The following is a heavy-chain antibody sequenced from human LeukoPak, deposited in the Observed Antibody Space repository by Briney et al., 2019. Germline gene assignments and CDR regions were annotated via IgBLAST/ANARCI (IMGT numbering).Heavy chain of an antibody. J-gene: IGHJ1*01. V-gene: IGHV3-23*01. Sequence: TGGSLRLSCAASGFMFSNYAMSWVRQAPGKGLEWVSTISGSGGNTYYADSVKGRFITSRDNSKNTLYLQMNSLRVEDTAVYYCARDLDDYNDFPPIFQYWGQGTQVIVSS. CDR1: GFMFSNYA. CDR2: ISGSGGNT. CDR3: ARDLDDYNDFPPIFQY. D-gene: IGHD5-24*01.